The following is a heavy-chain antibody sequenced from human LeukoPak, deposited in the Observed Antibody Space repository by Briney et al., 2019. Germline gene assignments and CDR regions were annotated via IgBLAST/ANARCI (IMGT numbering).Heavy chain of an antibody. V-gene: IGHV3-66*02. CDR1: GFTVSSNY. CDR2: IYSGGST. D-gene: IGHD1-26*01. CDR3: ARFLVGASYYYYGMDV. Sequence: GGSLRLSCAASGFTVSSNYMSWVRQAPGKGLEWVSVIYSGGSTYYADSVKGRFTISRDNSKNTLYLQMNSLRAEDTAVYYCARFLVGASYYYYGMDVWGQGTTVTASS. J-gene: IGHJ6*02.